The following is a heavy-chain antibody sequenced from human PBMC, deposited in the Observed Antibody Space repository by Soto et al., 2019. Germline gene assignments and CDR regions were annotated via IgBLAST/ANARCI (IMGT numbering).Heavy chain of an antibody. J-gene: IGHJ4*02. V-gene: IGHV3-72*01. CDR3: VRGHWSVDY. Sequence: EVQLVESGGGLVQPGGSLRLSCAASGFTLSDHYMDWVRQAPGKGLEWVARSRNKDHSYSREYAESVKGRFTISRDDSKKSRYLQRSSLNTKDAVVYYYVRGHWSVDYWGQGTVVTVSS. CDR2: SRNKDHSYSR. D-gene: IGHD2-8*02. CDR1: GFTLSDHY.